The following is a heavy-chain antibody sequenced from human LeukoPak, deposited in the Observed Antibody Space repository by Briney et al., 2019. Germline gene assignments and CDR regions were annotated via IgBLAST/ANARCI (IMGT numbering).Heavy chain of an antibody. CDR3: ARDLTGVSY. V-gene: IGHV3-48*01. Sequence: GGALRLSCGASGFTFSSYSMNWVRQAPGEGVEWVSYISSSSSTIYYADSVKGRFTISRDNAKNSLYLQMNSLRAEDTAVYYCARDLTGVSYWGQGTLVTVSS. J-gene: IGHJ4*02. D-gene: IGHD2-8*01. CDR1: GFTFSSYS. CDR2: ISSSSSTI.